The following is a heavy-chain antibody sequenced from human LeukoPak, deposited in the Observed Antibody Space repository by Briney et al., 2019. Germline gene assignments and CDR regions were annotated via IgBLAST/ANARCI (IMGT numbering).Heavy chain of an antibody. D-gene: IGHD3-10*01. Sequence: GASVKVSCKVSGYTLTELSMHWVRQAPGKGLEWMGGFDPEDGETIYAQKFQGRVTMTEDTSTDTAYMELSSLRSEDTAVYYCATDLEGSGSSGRYYYYGMDVWGKGTTATVSS. CDR2: FDPEDGET. V-gene: IGHV1-24*01. CDR3: ATDLEGSGSSGRYYYYGMDV. CDR1: GYTLTELS. J-gene: IGHJ6*04.